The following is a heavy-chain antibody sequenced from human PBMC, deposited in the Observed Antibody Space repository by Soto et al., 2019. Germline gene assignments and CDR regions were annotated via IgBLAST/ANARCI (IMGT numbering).Heavy chain of an antibody. D-gene: IGHD4-17*01. CDR3: AREVYGGNVYFDF. Sequence: QVQLVQSGAEEKKPGASVKVSCKASGYTFTSSGMQWVRQAPGQRLEWMGWINGGNGDTKYSQKFQDRVTITRDASESTAYMELSSLRFEETAVYYCAREVYGGNVYFDFWGQGTLVTVSS. V-gene: IGHV1-3*05. J-gene: IGHJ4*02. CDR1: GYTFTSSG. CDR2: INGGNGDT.